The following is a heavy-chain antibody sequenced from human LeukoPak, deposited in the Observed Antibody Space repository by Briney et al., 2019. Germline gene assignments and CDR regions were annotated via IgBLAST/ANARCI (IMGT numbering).Heavy chain of an antibody. V-gene: IGHV1-69*13. CDR1: GGTFSSYA. Sequence: GASVKVSCKASGGTFSSYAISWVRQAPGQGLEWMGGIIPIFGTAKYAQKFQGRVTITADESTSTAYMEMSSLRSEDTAVYHCARDGLAGYSYGREYRPFDYWGQGTLVTVSS. CDR3: ARDGLAGYSYGREYRPFDY. J-gene: IGHJ4*02. D-gene: IGHD5-18*01. CDR2: IIPIFGTA.